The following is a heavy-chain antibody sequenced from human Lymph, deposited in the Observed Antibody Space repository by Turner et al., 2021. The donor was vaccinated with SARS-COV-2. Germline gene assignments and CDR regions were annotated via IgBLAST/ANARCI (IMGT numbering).Heavy chain of an antibody. CDR2: ISSRGSYI. Sequence: EVQLVESGGGLVKPGGSLRLSCAASGFTFSSYSMNWVRQAPGKGLEWVSSISSRGSYIYYAESVKGRFTISRDNAKNSLYLQMNSLRADDTAVYYCAREKLGELFDYWGQGTLVTVSS. D-gene: IGHD3-10*01. J-gene: IGHJ4*02. CDR3: AREKLGELFDY. V-gene: IGHV3-21*01. CDR1: GFTFSSYS.